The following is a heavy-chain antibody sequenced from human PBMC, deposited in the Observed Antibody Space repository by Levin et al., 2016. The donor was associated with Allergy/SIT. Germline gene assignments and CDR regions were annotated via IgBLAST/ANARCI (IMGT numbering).Heavy chain of an antibody. CDR3: ARARVKFVVVPAAITGPGY. D-gene: IGHD2-2*02. Sequence: ASVKVSCKASGYTFTGYYMHWVRQAPGQGLEWMGWINPNSGGTNYAQKFQGRVTMTRDTSISTAYMELSRLRSDDTAVYYCARARVKFVVVPAAITGPGYWGQGTLVTVSS. CDR1: GYTFTGYY. CDR2: INPNSGGT. J-gene: IGHJ4*02. V-gene: IGHV1-2*02.